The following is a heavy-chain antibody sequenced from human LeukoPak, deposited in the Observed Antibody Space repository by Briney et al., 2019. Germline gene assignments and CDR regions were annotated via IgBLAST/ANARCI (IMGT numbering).Heavy chain of an antibody. CDR1: GFTFSSYG. CDR3: ARDYYDSSGFLVSAN. CDR2: ISYDGSNK. Sequence: PGGSLRLSCAASGFTFSSYGMHWVRQAPGKGLEWVAVISYDGSNKYYADSVKGRFTISRDNAENSLDLQMDSLRADDTAVYYCARDYYDSSGFLVSANWGQGTLVTVSS. D-gene: IGHD3-22*01. V-gene: IGHV3-30*03. J-gene: IGHJ4*02.